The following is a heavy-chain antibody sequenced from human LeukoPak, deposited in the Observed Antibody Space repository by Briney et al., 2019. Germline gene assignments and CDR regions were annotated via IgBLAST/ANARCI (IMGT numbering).Heavy chain of an antibody. D-gene: IGHD6-13*01. CDR2: INPNSGGT. V-gene: IGHV1-2*02. CDR1: GYTFTGYY. CDR3: ARGGDSSSWFTSPDY. Sequence: ASVKVSCEASGYTFTGYYMHWVRQAPGQGLEWMGWINPNSGGTNYAQKFQGRVTMTRDTSINTSYMDLSRLRSDDTAVYYCARGGDSSSWFTSPDYWGQGTLVTVSS. J-gene: IGHJ4*02.